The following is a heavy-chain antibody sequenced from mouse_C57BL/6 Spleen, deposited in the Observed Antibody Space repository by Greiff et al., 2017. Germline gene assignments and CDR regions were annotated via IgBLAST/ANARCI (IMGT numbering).Heavy chain of an antibody. CDR2: IWSDGST. CDR3: ARHEGNSHAMDY. V-gene: IGHV2-6-1*01. J-gene: IGHJ4*01. D-gene: IGHD2-1*01. Sequence: QVQLKQSGPGLVAPSQSLSITCTVSGFSLTSYGVHWVRQPPGKGLEWLVVIWSDGSTTYNSALKSRLSISKDNSKSQVFLKMNSLQTDDTAMYYCARHEGNSHAMDYWGQGTSVTVSS. CDR1: GFSLTSYG.